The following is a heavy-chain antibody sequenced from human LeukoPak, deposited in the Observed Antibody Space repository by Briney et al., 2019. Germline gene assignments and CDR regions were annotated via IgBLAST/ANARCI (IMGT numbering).Heavy chain of an antibody. CDR1: GFTFGDYA. Sequence: GRSLRLSCTASGFTFGDYAMSWFRQAPGKGLEWVGFIRSKAYGGTTEYAASVKGRFTISRDDSKSIAYLQMNSLKTEDTAVYYCTRAVTTNLKIFGYWGQGTLVTVSS. CDR2: IRSKAYGGTT. CDR3: TRAVTTNLKIFGY. J-gene: IGHJ4*02. D-gene: IGHD4-17*01. V-gene: IGHV3-49*03.